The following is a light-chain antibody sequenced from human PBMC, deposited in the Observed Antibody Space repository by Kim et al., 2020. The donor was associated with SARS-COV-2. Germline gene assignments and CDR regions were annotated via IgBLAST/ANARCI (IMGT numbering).Light chain of an antibody. Sequence: EIVLTQSPATLSLSPGERATLSCRASQSISYFLAWYQQKSGQAPRLVIYDASTRATGIPARFSGSGSGTDFTLTISSLEPEDFAVYYCQADTFGQGTRLEIK. V-gene: IGKV3-11*01. J-gene: IGKJ5*01. CDR1: QSISYF. CDR2: DAS. CDR3: QADT.